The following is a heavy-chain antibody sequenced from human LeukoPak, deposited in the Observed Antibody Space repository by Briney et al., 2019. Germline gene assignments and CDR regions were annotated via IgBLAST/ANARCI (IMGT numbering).Heavy chain of an antibody. CDR2: ISSNGGST. D-gene: IGHD4-23*01. J-gene: IGHJ4*02. Sequence: GGSLRLSCAASGFTFSSYAMHWVRQAPGKGLEYVSAISSNGGSTYYANSVKGRFTISRDNSKNTLYLQMGSLRAEDLAVYYCARVVTNLGYFDYWGQGTLVTVSS. CDR1: GFTFSSYA. CDR3: ARVVTNLGYFDY. V-gene: IGHV3-64*01.